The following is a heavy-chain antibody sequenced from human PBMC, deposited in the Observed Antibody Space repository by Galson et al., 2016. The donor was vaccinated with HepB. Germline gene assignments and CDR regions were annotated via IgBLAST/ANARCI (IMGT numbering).Heavy chain of an antibody. CDR1: SASFSRYY. CDR2: ISPSGRT. D-gene: IGHD2/OR15-2a*01. J-gene: IGHJ4*02. V-gene: IGHV4-34*01. Sequence: SETLSLTCTVSSASFSRYYWTWIRQPPGRGLEWIGDISPSGRTHYNPSLQSRVAMSVDTSKNKFSLRLNSVTATDAAVDYCERGRAGARGVVKKPNYFDYWGQGTLVPVSS. CDR3: ERGRAGARGVVKKPNYFDY.